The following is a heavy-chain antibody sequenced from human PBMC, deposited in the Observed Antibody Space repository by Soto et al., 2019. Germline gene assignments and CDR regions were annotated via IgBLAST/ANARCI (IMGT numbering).Heavy chain of an antibody. CDR3: ARQALFVVVVAATAARPIDY. CDR2: IYYSGST. CDR1: GGSISSGGYY. J-gene: IGHJ4*02. V-gene: IGHV4-39*01. Sequence: PSETLSLTCTVSGGSISSGGYYWSWIRQHPGKGLEWIGYIYYSGSTYYNPSLKSRVTISVDTSKNQFSLKLSSVTAADTAVYYCARQALFVVVVAATAARPIDYWGQGTLVTVSS. D-gene: IGHD2-15*01.